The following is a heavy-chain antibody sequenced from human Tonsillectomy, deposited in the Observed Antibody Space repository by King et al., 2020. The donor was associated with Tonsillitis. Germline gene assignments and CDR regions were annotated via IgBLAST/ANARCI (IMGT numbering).Heavy chain of an antibody. Sequence: VQLVESGGGLVQPGGSLRLSCAASGFTFRSYWMHWVRQAPGKGLVWVSRINSYGSSTSYADSVKGRFTISRDNAKNTLYLQMNSLRAEDTAVYYCARSDYSKDAFDIWGQGTMVTVSS. CDR2: INSYGSST. J-gene: IGHJ3*02. D-gene: IGHD4-11*01. CDR3: ARSDYSKDAFDI. CDR1: GFTFRSYW. V-gene: IGHV3-74*01.